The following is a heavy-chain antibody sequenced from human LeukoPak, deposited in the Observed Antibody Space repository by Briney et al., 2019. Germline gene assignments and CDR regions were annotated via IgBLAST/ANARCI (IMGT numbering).Heavy chain of an antibody. J-gene: IGHJ4*02. CDR2: IYYRGST. Sequence: PSQTLSLTCTVSGGSISSADYFWSWIRQPPGTGLEWLGHIYYRGSTHYSPSLKSRLTISVDTSKNQFSLKLSSVTVADTAVYFCARDLHGSGPYRYFDYWGQGALVTVSS. CDR1: GGSISSADYF. D-gene: IGHD3-10*01. V-gene: IGHV4-30-4*01. CDR3: ARDLHGSGPYRYFDY.